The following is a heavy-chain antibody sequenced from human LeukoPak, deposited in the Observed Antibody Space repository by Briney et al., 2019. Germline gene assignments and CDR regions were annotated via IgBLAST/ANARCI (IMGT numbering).Heavy chain of an antibody. V-gene: IGHV4-31*03. D-gene: IGHD3-22*01. Sequence: SETLSLTCTVSGGSLSSGGYYWRWIRPHPGKGLEWIGYIYYSGSTYYNPSLKSRVTISVDTSKNQFSLKLRSVTAADTAVYYCARVSSLLRASFDYWGQGTLVTVSS. CDR2: IYYSGST. J-gene: IGHJ4*02. CDR1: GGSLSSGGYY. CDR3: ARVSSLLRASFDY.